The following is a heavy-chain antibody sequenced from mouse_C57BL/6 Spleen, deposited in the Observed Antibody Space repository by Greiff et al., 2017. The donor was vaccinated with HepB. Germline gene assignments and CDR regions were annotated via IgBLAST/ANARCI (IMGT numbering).Heavy chain of an antibody. D-gene: IGHD1-2*01. J-gene: IGHJ4*01. V-gene: IGHV1-76*01. CDR1: GYTFTDYY. CDR2: IYPGSGNT. Sequence: VKLQESGAELVRPGASVKLSCKASGYTFTDYYINWVKQRPGQGLEWIARIYPGSGNTYYNEKFKGKATLTAEKSSSTAYMQLSSLTSEDSAVYFCARRLRPYHYAMDYWGQGTSVTVSS. CDR3: ARRLRPYHYAMDY.